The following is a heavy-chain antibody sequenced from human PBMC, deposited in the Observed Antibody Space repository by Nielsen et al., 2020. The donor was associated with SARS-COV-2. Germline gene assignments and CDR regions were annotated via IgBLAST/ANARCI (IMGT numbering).Heavy chain of an antibody. CDR3: ARDFKGYCSSSSCLDAFDI. J-gene: IGHJ3*02. Sequence: GESLKISCFGSGFTFSPFAMIWVRQAPGKGPEWVSCISGSSRYIYYADSVKGRFTISRDNAKNSLYLQMNSLRAEDTAVYYCARDFKGYCSSSSCLDAFDIWGQGAMVTVSS. CDR1: GFTFSPFA. V-gene: IGHV3-21*01. CDR2: ISGSSRYI. D-gene: IGHD2-2*01.